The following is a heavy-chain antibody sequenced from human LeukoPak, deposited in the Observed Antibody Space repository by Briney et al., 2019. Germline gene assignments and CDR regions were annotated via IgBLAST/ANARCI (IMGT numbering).Heavy chain of an antibody. V-gene: IGHV4-39*01. J-gene: IGHJ4*02. CDR2: IYYTGSA. D-gene: IGHD2-2*01. CDR1: GASITSGSFY. CDR3: ARHRYCNSSSCYAFDY. Sequence: SETLSLTCSVSGASITSGSFYWGWIRQPPGKGLEWIGSIYYTGSADYNPSLKSRVTISVDTSKNQFSLKLTSVTAADAAVYYCARHRYCNSSSCYAFDYWGQGTLVTVSS.